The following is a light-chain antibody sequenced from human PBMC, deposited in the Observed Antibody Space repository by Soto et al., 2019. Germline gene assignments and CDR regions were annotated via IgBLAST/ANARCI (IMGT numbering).Light chain of an antibody. J-gene: IGKJ5*01. CDR1: QSVSSY. CDR2: DAS. Sequence: EIVFTQSPATLSLSPGERATLSCRASQSVSSYLAWYQQKPGQAPRLLIYDASNRATGIPARFSGSGSGTDFTLTISSLEPEDFAVYYCQQRSNWPGTFSQGTRLEIK. V-gene: IGKV3-11*01. CDR3: QQRSNWPGT.